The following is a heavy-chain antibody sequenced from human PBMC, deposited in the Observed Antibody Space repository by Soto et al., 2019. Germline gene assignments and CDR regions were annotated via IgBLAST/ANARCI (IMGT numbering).Heavy chain of an antibody. J-gene: IGHJ4*02. CDR1: GGTFSSYA. Sequence: GASVKVSCKASGGTFSSYAISWVRQAPGQGLEWMGGIIPIFGTANYAQKFQGRVTITADESTSTAYMELSSLRSEDTAVYYCASGVQYDFWSGYYDYWGQGTLVTVSS. D-gene: IGHD3-3*01. V-gene: IGHV1-69*13. CDR3: ASGVQYDFWSGYYDY. CDR2: IIPIFGTA.